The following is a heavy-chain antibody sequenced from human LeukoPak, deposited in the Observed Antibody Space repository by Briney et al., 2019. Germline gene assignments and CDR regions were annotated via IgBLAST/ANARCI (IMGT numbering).Heavy chain of an antibody. D-gene: IGHD2-2*01. Sequence: GGSLRLSCGASGFTFSRYAMSWVRQAPGKGLQWVSEIGGSGGATYYADSVKGRFTISRDNSKNTLFLQMNSLRAEDTAIYYCAKDMGYCSSATCYGLDYWGQGTLVTVSS. V-gene: IGHV3-23*01. CDR2: IGGSGGAT. CDR1: GFTFSRYA. CDR3: AKDMGYCSSATCYGLDY. J-gene: IGHJ4*02.